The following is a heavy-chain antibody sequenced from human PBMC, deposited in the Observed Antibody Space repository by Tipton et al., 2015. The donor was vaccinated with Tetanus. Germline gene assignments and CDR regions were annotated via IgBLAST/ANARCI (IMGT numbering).Heavy chain of an antibody. V-gene: IGHV3-7*01. CDR2: INRNGGGK. J-gene: IGHJ6*03. CDR3: ARDRGEDWTNFYYMDV. CDR1: GFIFSNYW. D-gene: IGHD3/OR15-3a*01. Sequence: SLRLSCSASGFIFSNYWMSWVRQAPGKGLEWVANINRNGGGKYYEDSVKGRFTISRDEAKKSVYLEMNSLTVGDTAVYYCARDRGEDWTNFYYMDVWGKGATVIVSS.